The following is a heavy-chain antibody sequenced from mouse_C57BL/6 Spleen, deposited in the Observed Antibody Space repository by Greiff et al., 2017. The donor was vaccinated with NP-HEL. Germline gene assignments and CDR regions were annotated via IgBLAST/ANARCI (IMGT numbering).Heavy chain of an antibody. CDR1: GFNIKDYY. CDR3: ARSGYYGNYVHWYFDV. CDR2: IDPADGET. Sequence: EVQLQQSGAELVKPGASVKLSCTASGFNIKDYYMHWVKQRTEQGLEWIGRIDPADGETKYDPKFKGKATITADTSSNTAYLQLSSLTSEDTAVYYCARSGYYGNYVHWYFDVWGTGTTVTVSS. D-gene: IGHD2-1*01. V-gene: IGHV14-2*01. J-gene: IGHJ1*03.